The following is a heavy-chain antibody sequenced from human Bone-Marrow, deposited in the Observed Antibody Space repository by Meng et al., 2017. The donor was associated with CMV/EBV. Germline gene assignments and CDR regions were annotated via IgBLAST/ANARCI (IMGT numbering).Heavy chain of an antibody. V-gene: IGHV4-30-4*08. CDR3: ATREGSSGYAGVAFDI. D-gene: IGHD5-12*01. J-gene: IGHJ3*02. Sequence: SETLSLTCTVSGGSISSGDYYWSWIRQPPGKGLEWIGYIYYSGNTYYNPSLKSRVTISVDTSKNQFSLKLSSVTAADTAVYYCATREGSSGYAGVAFDIWGQGTMVTASS. CDR1: GGSISSGDYY. CDR2: IYYSGNT.